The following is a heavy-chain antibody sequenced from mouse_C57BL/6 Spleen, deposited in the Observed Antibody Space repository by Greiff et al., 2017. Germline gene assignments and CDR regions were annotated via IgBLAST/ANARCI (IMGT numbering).Heavy chain of an antibody. CDR1: GYAFSSYW. Sequence: QVQLKESGAELVKPGASVKISCKASGYAFSSYWMNWVKQRPGKGLEWIGQIYPGDGDTNYNGKFKGKATLTADKSSSTAYMQLSSLTTEDSAIYYCAELGRVGFAYWGQGTLVTVSA. CDR2: IYPGDGDT. J-gene: IGHJ3*01. CDR3: AELGRVGFAY. D-gene: IGHD4-1*01. V-gene: IGHV1-80*01.